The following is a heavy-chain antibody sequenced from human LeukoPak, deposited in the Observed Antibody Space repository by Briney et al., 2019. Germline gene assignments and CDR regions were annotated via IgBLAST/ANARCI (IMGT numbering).Heavy chain of an antibody. CDR3: AKGTGYSSGWAFDY. D-gene: IGHD6-19*01. J-gene: IGHJ4*02. V-gene: IGHV3-21*04. CDR1: AFTFRTYS. CDR2: ISGSTSYI. Sequence: GGSLRLSCVASAFTFRTYSMHWVRQAPGKGLEWVSSISGSTSYIYYADSVRGRFTISRDNAKNSLYLQMNSLRAEDTAVYYCAKGTGYSSGWAFDYWGQGTLVTVSS.